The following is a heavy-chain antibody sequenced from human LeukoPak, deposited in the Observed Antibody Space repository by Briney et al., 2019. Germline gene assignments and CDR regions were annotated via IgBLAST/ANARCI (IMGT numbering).Heavy chain of an antibody. CDR1: GFTFSSYS. V-gene: IGHV3-48*02. CDR2: ISSGSSTI. D-gene: IGHD2-21*01. J-gene: IGHJ2*01. CDR3: ARGFRYFDL. Sequence: GGSLRLSCAASGFTFSSYSMSWVRQTPGKGLEWVSYISSGSSTICYADSVKGRFTISRDNAKNSLYPQVNSLRDEDTAVYYCARGFRYFDLWGRGTLVTVSS.